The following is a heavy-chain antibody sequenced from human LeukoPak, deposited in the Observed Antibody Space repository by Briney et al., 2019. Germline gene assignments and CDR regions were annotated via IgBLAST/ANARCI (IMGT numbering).Heavy chain of an antibody. CDR3: ARARGELAAAGTFDY. D-gene: IGHD6-13*01. Sequence: ASVKVSCKASGYTFTSYGISWVRQAPGQGLEWMGWISAYNGNTNYAQKLQGRATMTTDTSTSTAYMELRSLRSDDTAVYYCARARGELAAAGTFDYWGQGTLVTVSS. J-gene: IGHJ4*02. V-gene: IGHV1-18*01. CDR1: GYTFTSYG. CDR2: ISAYNGNT.